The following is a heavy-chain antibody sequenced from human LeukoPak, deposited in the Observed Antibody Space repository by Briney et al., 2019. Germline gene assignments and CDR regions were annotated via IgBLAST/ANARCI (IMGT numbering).Heavy chain of an antibody. V-gene: IGHV4-34*01. Sequence: SSETLSLTCAVYGGSFSGYYWSWIRQPPGKGLEWIGEISPSGTTIYNPSLKSRVTISVDTSKNQFYLKLSSVTAADTAVYYCARAVGSFDWLPLFDYWGQGTLVTVSS. D-gene: IGHD3-9*01. J-gene: IGHJ4*02. CDR3: ARAVGSFDWLPLFDY. CDR2: ISPSGTT. CDR1: GGSFSGYY.